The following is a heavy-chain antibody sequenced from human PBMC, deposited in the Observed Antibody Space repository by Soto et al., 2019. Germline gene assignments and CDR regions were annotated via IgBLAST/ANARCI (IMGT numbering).Heavy chain of an antibody. CDR1: GYTFSTSG. D-gene: IGHD1-20*01. Sequence: ASVKVSCKTSGYTFSTSGISWVRQAPGQGLEWVGWIRPDNGNTKSAQRLQGRVTLTTDTSASTAYMELRSLTSDDTAMYYCARDTESNRYNDWGQGTLVTVSS. CDR3: ARDTESNRYND. J-gene: IGHJ1*01. V-gene: IGHV1-18*01. CDR2: IRPDNGNT.